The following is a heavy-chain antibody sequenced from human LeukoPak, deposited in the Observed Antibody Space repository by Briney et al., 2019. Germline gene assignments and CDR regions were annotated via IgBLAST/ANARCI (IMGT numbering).Heavy chain of an antibody. Sequence: ETLSLTCAVSGGSISSSNWWSWVRQPPGKGLEWIGEIYHSGSTNYNPSLKSRVTISVDKSKNQFSLKLSSVTAADTAVYYCARDRHWGLLYYGMDVCGKGTTVTVSS. CDR1: GGSISSSNW. CDR3: ARDRHWGLLYYGMDV. J-gene: IGHJ6*04. CDR2: IYHSGST. D-gene: IGHD7-27*01. V-gene: IGHV4-4*02.